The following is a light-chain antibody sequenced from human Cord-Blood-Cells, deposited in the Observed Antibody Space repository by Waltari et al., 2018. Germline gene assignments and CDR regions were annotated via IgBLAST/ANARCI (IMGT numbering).Light chain of an antibody. CDR3: QQRSNWLT. Sequence: EIVLTQSPATLSLSPGDRATLSCRASHRGSSYLAWYQQKPGQAPRLLIYDASKRTTGIPARFSGSGLGTDFTLTNSSLEPEDFAVYYCQQRSNWLTFGGGTKVEIK. CDR1: HRGSSY. J-gene: IGKJ4*01. CDR2: DAS. V-gene: IGKV3-11*01.